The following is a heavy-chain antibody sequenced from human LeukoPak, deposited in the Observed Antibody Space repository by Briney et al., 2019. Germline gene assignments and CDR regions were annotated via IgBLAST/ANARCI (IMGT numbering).Heavy chain of an antibody. CDR2: IYTSGST. D-gene: IGHD1-1*01. J-gene: IGHJ6*03. Sequence: PSETLSLTCTVSGGSISSYYWSWIRQPPGKGLEWIGYIYTSGSTNYNPSLKSRVTISVDTSKNQFSLKLSSVTAADTAVYYCARSTGYYYYYYMDVWGKGTTVTISS. V-gene: IGHV4-4*09. CDR3: ARSTGYYYYYYMDV. CDR1: GGSISSYY.